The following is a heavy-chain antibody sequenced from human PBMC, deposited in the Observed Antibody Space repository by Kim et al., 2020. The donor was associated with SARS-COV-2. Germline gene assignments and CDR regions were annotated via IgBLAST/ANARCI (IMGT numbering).Heavy chain of an antibody. V-gene: IGHV3-48*03. J-gene: IGHJ4*02. Sequence: IYYADYVRGRFSISRDNADNSLSLQMTYLRAEDTAVYYCATSISGYYYDFWGLGTLVIVSS. CDR3: ATSISGYYYDF. D-gene: IGHD3-22*01. CDR2: I.